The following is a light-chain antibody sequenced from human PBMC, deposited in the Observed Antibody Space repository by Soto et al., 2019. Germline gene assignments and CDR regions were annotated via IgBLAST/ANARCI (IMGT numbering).Light chain of an antibody. J-gene: IGKJ1*01. CDR2: GAS. CDR1: QSVSSN. V-gene: IGKV3-20*01. CDR3: QQYGSSPT. Sequence: IVFTQSPGTLSLSPGERATLSCRASQSVSSNLAWYQQKPGQAPRALIFGASSRATGIPERFSGSGSGTDFTLTISRLEPEDFAVYYCQQYGSSPTFGQGTKVDIK.